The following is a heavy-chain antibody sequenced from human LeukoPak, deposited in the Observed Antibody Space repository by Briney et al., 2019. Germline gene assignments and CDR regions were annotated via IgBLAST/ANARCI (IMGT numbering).Heavy chain of an antibody. Sequence: PSETLSLTCAVSGGSISSGGYSWSWIRQPPGKGLEWIVYIYHSGSTYYNPSLKSRVTISVDRSKNQFSLKLSSVTAADTAVYYCARESIAVAGPFTGGMDVWGQGTTVTVSS. D-gene: IGHD6-19*01. V-gene: IGHV4-30-2*01. CDR3: ARESIAVAGPFTGGMDV. CDR2: IYHSGST. J-gene: IGHJ6*02. CDR1: GGSISSGGYS.